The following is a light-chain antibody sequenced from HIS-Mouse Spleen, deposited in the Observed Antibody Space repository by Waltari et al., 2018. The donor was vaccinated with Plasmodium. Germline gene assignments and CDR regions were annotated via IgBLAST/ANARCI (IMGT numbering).Light chain of an antibody. CDR2: EDS. CDR1: ALPKKY. Sequence: SYELTQPPSVSVSPGQTARITCSGDALPKKYAYWYQQKAGQAPVLVIYEDSKRTSGIPERFAGSSSGTMATLTISGAQGEDEADYYCYSTDSSGNHRVFGGGTKLTVL. CDR3: YSTDSSGNHRV. J-gene: IGLJ3*02. V-gene: IGLV3-10*01.